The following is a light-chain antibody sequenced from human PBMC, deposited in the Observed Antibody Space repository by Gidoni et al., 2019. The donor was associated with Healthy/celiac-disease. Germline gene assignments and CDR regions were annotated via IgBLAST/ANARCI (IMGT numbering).Light chain of an antibody. V-gene: IGKV1-5*03. CDR2: KAS. Sequence: DIQMTQSPSTLSASVGDRVTITCRARPSISSWLAWYQQKPGKAPQLLIYKASRLESGVPSRFSGSGSGTEFTLTISSLQPDDFATYYCQQYNSYSLTFGGGTKVEIK. J-gene: IGKJ4*01. CDR3: QQYNSYSLT. CDR1: PSISSW.